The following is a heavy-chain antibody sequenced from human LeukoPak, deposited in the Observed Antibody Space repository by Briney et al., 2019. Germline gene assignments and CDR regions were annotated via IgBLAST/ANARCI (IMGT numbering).Heavy chain of an antibody. CDR3: TREGAYDSGTYGAGDY. CDR2: LNTGGNST. CDR1: GFNFSNYW. V-gene: IGHV3-74*01. J-gene: IGHJ4*02. D-gene: IGHD3-10*01. Sequence: GGSLRLSCTASGFNFSNYWMHWVRQAPGKGPVWVSRLNTGGNSTIYADSVKGRFIISRDNAKSTLYLQMNSLRADDTGVYYCTREGAYDSGTYGAGDYWGQGTLVTVSS.